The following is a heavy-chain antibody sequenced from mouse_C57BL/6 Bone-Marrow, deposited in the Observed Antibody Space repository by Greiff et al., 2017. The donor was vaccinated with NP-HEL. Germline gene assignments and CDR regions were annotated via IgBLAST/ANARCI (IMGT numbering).Heavy chain of an antibody. J-gene: IGHJ3*01. V-gene: IGHV5-9-1*02. D-gene: IGHD2-12*01. CDR2: ISSGGDYI. Sequence: EVQLVESGEGLVKPGGSLKLSCAASGFTFSSYAMSWVRQTPEKRLEWVAYISSGGDYIYYADTVKGRFTISRDNARNTLCLQMSSLKSEDTAMYYCTRPYSYYGAYWGQGTLVTVSA. CDR1: GFTFSSYA. CDR3: TRPYSYYGAY.